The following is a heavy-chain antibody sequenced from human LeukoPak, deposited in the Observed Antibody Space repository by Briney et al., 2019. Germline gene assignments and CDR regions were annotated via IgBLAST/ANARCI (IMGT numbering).Heavy chain of an antibody. CDR1: GFTLSHCA. Sequence: GGSLRLSCAASGFTLSHCAMHWVRQAPGKGLDFVSSISTDGDNTDYASSVKGRFTVSRDNSKNTLYLQMGSLSADDMAIHYCARDLALGDDAFDIWGQGTMVTVFS. V-gene: IGHV3-64*01. J-gene: IGHJ3*02. CDR3: ARDLALGDDAFDI. D-gene: IGHD2-21*02. CDR2: ISTDGDNT.